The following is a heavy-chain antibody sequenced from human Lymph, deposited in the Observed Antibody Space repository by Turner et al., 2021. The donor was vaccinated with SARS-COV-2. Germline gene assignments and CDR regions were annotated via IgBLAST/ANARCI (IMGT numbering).Heavy chain of an antibody. Sequence: QLQLQESGPGLVKPSETLSLTCTVSGGSISSSSYYWGWIRQPPGKGLEWIGNIYYSGSTYYNLSLKSRVTISVDTSKNQFSLNLSSVTAADTAVYYCARNDRVVVQSFDYWGQGTLVTVSS. CDR2: IYYSGST. CDR1: GGSISSSSYY. V-gene: IGHV4-39*01. CDR3: ARNDRVVVQSFDY. J-gene: IGHJ4*02. D-gene: IGHD3-22*01.